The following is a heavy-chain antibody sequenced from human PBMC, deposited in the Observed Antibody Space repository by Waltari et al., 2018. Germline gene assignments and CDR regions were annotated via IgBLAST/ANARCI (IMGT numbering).Heavy chain of an antibody. V-gene: IGHV3-23*01. J-gene: IGHJ4*02. D-gene: IGHD6-13*01. CDR2: ISGSGGST. Sequence: EVQLLESGGGLVQPGGSLRLSCAASGFTFSSYAMSWVRQAPGKGLEWVAAISGSGGSTYYEDSVKGRFTISRDNSKNALYLQMNSLRAEDTAVYYCAKDRPSGYGWGQNDYWGQGTLVTVSS. CDR1: GFTFSSYA. CDR3: AKDRPSGYGWGQNDY.